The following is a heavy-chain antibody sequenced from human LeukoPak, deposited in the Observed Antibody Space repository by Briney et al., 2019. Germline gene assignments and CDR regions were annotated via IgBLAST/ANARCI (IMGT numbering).Heavy chain of an antibody. CDR3: AHSVVPAASGDYYYGMDV. CDR1: GFTFSSYA. V-gene: IGHV3-23*01. D-gene: IGHD2-2*01. CDR2: ISGSGGST. Sequence: GGSLRLSCAASGFTFSSYAMSWVRQAPGKGLEWVSAISGSGGSTYYADSVKGRFTISRHNSKNTLYLQMNSLRAEDTAVYYCAHSVVPAASGDYYYGMDVWGQGTTVTVSS. J-gene: IGHJ6*02.